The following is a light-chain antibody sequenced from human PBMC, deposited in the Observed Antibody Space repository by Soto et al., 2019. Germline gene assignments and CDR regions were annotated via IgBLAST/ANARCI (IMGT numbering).Light chain of an antibody. J-gene: IGKJ1*01. CDR3: QQYNNWPWT. CDR1: QSVSSSY. Sequence: EIVLTQSPGTLSLSPGEIATLSFSASQSVSSSYLAWYQQKPGQAPRLLINGASTRASGIPARFSGSGSGTEFALTITSLQSEDFAVYYCQQYNNWPWTFGQGTKVDIK. V-gene: IGKV3-15*01. CDR2: GAS.